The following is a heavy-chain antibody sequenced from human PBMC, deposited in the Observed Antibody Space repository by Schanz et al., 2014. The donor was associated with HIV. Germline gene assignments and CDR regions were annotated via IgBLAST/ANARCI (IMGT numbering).Heavy chain of an antibody. V-gene: IGHV3-33*08. CDR1: GFTFSRYG. D-gene: IGHD2-21*02. J-gene: IGHJ6*02. CDR2: VWYDGSKR. CDR3: ARDRMTANWKNSMDL. Sequence: QVQLVESGGGVVQPGGSLRLSCEASGFTFSRYGMYWVRQAPGKGLEWVAVVWYDGSKRYYADSVKGRFTISRDNSKNTLYLQMNSLRAEDTAVYYCARDRMTANWKNSMDLWGQGTTVTVSS.